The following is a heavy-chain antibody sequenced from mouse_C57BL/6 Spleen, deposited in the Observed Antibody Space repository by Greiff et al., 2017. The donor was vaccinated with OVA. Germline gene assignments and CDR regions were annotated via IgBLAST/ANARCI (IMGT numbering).Heavy chain of an antibody. V-gene: IGHV1-53*01. CDR3: ARSGGGYVYSYFDV. CDR1: GYTFTSYW. J-gene: IGHJ1*03. Sequence: QVQLQQSGTELVKPGASVKLSCKASGYTFTSYWMHWVKQRPGQGLEWIGNINPSNGGTNYNEKFKSKATLTADKSSSTAYMQHSSLTSEDSAVYYGARSGGGYVYSYFDVWGKGTTLTVSS. CDR2: INPSNGGT. D-gene: IGHD3-1*01.